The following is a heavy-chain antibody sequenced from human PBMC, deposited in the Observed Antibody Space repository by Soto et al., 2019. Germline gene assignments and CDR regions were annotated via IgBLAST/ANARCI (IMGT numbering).Heavy chain of an antibody. Sequence: GGSLRLSCAASGFTFRSFTMNWVRQAPGKGLEWVSTISSNSAYIYYTDALRGRFTISRDNAKNSLHLQMNSLRAEDTAVYYCTRDASRDSSARGWFDPWGPGTLGTVSS. CDR3: TRDASRDSSARGWFDP. V-gene: IGHV3-21*01. CDR1: GFTFRSFT. J-gene: IGHJ5*02. CDR2: ISSNSAYI. D-gene: IGHD6-13*01.